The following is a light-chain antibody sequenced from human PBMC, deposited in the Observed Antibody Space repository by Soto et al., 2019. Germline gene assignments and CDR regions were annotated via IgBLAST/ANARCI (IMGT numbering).Light chain of an antibody. Sequence: EIVLTQSPDTLSLSPGERATLSCRSSQTVSSRFVAWYQQRPGQPPSLLIYAASTRATGIPDRFNGSGSGTDFTLTISRLEPEDFAVYYCQQYGGSPTLVFGGGTKVEI. J-gene: IGKJ4*01. CDR3: QQYGGSPTLV. CDR1: QTVSSRF. CDR2: AAS. V-gene: IGKV3-20*01.